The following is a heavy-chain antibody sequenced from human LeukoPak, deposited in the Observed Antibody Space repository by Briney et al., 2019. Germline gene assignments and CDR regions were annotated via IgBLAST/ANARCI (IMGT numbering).Heavy chain of an antibody. V-gene: IGHV4-39*07. J-gene: IGHJ4*02. CDR1: GVSISSSYSY. Sequence: SETLSLTCTVSGVSISSSYSYWGWIRQPPGKGLEWIGSIYYSGSTYYNPSLKSRVTISVDTSKNQFSLKLSSVTAADTAVYYCARDGYNYGRDFDYWGQGTLVTVSS. CDR2: IYYSGST. CDR3: ARDGYNYGRDFDY. D-gene: IGHD5-24*01.